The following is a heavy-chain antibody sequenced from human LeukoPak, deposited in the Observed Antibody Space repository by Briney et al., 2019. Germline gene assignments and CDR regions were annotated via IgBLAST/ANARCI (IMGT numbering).Heavy chain of an antibody. D-gene: IGHD6-6*01. Sequence: ASVKVSCKASGYTFTGYYMHWVRQAPGQGLEWMGWINPNSGGTNYAQKFQGRVTMTRDTSISTAYMELSRLRSDDTAVYYCARDLYSSSSGAYWFDPWGQGTLVTVSS. V-gene: IGHV1-2*02. CDR3: ARDLYSSSSGAYWFDP. CDR1: GYTFTGYY. J-gene: IGHJ5*02. CDR2: INPNSGGT.